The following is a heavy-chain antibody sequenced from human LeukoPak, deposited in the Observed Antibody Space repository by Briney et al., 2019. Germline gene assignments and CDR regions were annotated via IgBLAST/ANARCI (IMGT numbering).Heavy chain of an antibody. Sequence: PGGALRLSRAAPGFNFRSYGMRWVRQTPGKGVEWVSGISGSGGSTYYADSVKGRFTISRDNSKNTLFLQMNSLRAEDTAPYYCAKSVAIYFYYGLDVWGQGTTVAVSS. CDR2: ISGSGGST. V-gene: IGHV3-23*01. J-gene: IGHJ6*02. D-gene: IGHD3-3*01. CDR1: GFNFRSYG. CDR3: AKSVAIYFYYGLDV.